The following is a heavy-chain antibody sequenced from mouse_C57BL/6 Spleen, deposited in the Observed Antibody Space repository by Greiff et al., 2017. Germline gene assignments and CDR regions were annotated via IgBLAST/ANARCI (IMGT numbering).Heavy chain of an antibody. V-gene: IGHV5-16*01. CDR3: ARDTGSSYPYYYAMDY. D-gene: IGHD1-1*01. CDR1: GFTFSDYY. CDR2: INYDGSST. Sequence: VESEGGLVQPGSSMKLSCTASGFTFSDYYMAWVRQVPEKGLEWVANINYDGSSTYYLDSLKSRFIISRDNAKNILYLQMSSLKSEDTATYYCARDTGSSYPYYYAMDYWGQGTSVTVSS. J-gene: IGHJ4*01.